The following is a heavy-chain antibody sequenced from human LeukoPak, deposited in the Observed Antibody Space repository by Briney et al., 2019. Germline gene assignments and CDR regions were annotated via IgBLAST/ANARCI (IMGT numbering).Heavy chain of an antibody. CDR3: AKDSIAAAGSDFDY. V-gene: IGHV3-30*18. CDR1: GFTFSTYG. CDR2: ISYHGSDK. Sequence: GGSLRLSCAASGFTFSTYGMHWVRQAPGKGLEWVAVISYHGSDKYYADSVKGRFTISRDNSKNTLYLQMNSLRAEDTAVYYCAKDSIAAAGSDFDYWGQGTLVTVSS. J-gene: IGHJ4*02. D-gene: IGHD6-13*01.